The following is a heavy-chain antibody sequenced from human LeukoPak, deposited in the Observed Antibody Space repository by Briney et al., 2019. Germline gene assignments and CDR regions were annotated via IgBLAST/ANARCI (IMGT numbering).Heavy chain of an antibody. CDR3: ARDSSGYAFDY. Sequence: ASVKVSCKASGYTFTGYYMHWVRQAPGQGLEWMGWVNPNSGGTNYAQEFQGWVTMTRDTSISTAYMELSRLRSDDTAVYYCARDSSGYAFDYWGQGTLVTVSS. V-gene: IGHV1-2*04. D-gene: IGHD3-22*01. CDR2: VNPNSGGT. J-gene: IGHJ4*02. CDR1: GYTFTGYY.